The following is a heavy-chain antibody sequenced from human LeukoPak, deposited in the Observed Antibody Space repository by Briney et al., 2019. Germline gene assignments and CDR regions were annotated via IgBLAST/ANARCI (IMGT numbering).Heavy chain of an antibody. CDR3: ARYCSGGSCYSAYFDY. CDR1: GGSFSGYS. V-gene: IGHV4-34*01. J-gene: IGHJ4*02. D-gene: IGHD2-15*01. Sequence: PSETLSLTCAVYGGSFSGYSWSWIRQPPGKGLEWIGEVNHSGSTNYNPSLKSRVTISVDTSKNQFSLKLSSVTAADTAVYYCARYCSGGSCYSAYFDYWGQGTLVTVSS. CDR2: VNHSGST.